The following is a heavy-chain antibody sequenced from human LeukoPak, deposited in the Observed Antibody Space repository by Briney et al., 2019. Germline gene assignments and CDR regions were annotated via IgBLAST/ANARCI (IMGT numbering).Heavy chain of an antibody. D-gene: IGHD6-19*01. CDR3: ARDGGSGWYDY. J-gene: IGHJ4*02. CDR2: IYSGGST. V-gene: IGHV3-66*01. Sequence: GGSLRLSCAASGFTVSSNDMTWVRQAPGRGLEWVSLIYSGGSTLYADSVKGRFSISRDNSRNTLYLQMSSLRAGDMAVYYCARDGGSGWYDYWGQGTLVTVSS. CDR1: GFTVSSND.